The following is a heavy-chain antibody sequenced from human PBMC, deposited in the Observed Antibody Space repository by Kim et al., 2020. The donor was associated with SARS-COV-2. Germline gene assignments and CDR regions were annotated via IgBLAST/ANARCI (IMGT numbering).Heavy chain of an antibody. CDR3: ARDHLPPSRVNALSTFDP. V-gene: IGHV1-18*01. CDR2: ISAYNGNT. CDR1: GYTFTSYG. J-gene: IGHJ5*02. Sequence: ASVKVSCKASGYTFTSYGISWVRQAPGQGLEWMGWISAYNGNTNYAQKLQGRVTMTTDTSTSTAYMELRSLRSDDTAVYYCARDHLPPSRVNALSTFDPWGQGTLVTVSS. D-gene: IGHD2-2*01.